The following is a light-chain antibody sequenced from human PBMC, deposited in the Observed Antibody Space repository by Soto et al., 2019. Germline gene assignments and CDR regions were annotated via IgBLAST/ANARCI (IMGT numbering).Light chain of an antibody. CDR2: LGS. J-gene: IGKJ4*01. CDR3: MQALQTPFT. V-gene: IGKV2-28*01. CDR1: QSLLHSKGYNY. Sequence: DIVMTQSPLSLPVTPGEPASISCRSSQSLLHSKGYNYLDWYLQKPGQSPQLLIYLGSNRASGVPDRFSGSGSGTDFTLKISRVEAEDVGVYYCMQALQTPFTFGGGTKVEIK.